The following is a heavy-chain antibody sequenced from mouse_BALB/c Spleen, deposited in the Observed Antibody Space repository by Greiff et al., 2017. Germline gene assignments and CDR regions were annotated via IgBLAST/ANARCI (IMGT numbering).Heavy chain of an antibody. CDR3: ARDGGNYVLYFDD. V-gene: IGHV2-9*02. CDR2: IWAGGST. CDR1: GFSLTSYG. J-gene: IGHJ2*01. D-gene: IGHD2-1*01. Sequence: QVQLKESGPGLVAPSQSLSITCTVSGFSLTSYGVHWVRQPPGKGLEWLGVIWAGGSTNYNSALMSRLSISKDNSKSQVFLKMNSLQTDDTAMYYCARDGGNYVLYFDDWGQGTTLTVSS.